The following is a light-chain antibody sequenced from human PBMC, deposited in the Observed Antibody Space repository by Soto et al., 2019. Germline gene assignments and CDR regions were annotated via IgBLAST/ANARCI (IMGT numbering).Light chain of an antibody. V-gene: IGKV3-20*01. CDR3: HHSGNSHGT. Sequence: PRARATLSCRASQTISSRYLTWYQQKSGQVPRLLIYGASRRATGIPDRFSGSGSGTDFTLTISRLEPEDVAVYYCHHSGNSHGTFGQGTKVDIK. CDR2: GAS. J-gene: IGKJ1*01. CDR1: QTISSRY.